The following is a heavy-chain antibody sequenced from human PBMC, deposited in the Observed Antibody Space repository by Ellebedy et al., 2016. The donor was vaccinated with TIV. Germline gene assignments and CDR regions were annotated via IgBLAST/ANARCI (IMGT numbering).Heavy chain of an antibody. CDR2: IYPRDSDT. D-gene: IGHD6-19*01. V-gene: IGHV5-51*01. J-gene: IGHJ5*02. Sequence: GESLKISCKTSGYTFTNYWIAWVRQRPGKGLEWMGFIYPRDSDTRYSPSSQGQVTISADKSISTVYLQWRSLQASDTAVYYCARMVYGSGWDGYFDPWGQGTLVTVSP. CDR3: ARMVYGSGWDGYFDP. CDR1: GYTFTNYW.